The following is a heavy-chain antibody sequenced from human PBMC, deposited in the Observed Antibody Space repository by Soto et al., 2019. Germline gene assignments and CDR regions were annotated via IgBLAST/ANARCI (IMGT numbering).Heavy chain of an antibody. CDR3: AIELGRGSGRNWFDP. D-gene: IGHD3-10*01. J-gene: IGHJ5*02. V-gene: IGHV1-69*13. CDR2: IIPIFGTA. CDR1: GGTFSSYA. Sequence: SVKVSCKASGGTFSSYAISWVRQAPGQGLEWMGGIIPIFGTANYAQKFQGRVTITADESTSTAYMELSSLRSEDTAVYYCAIELGRGSGRNWFDPWGQGTLVTVSS.